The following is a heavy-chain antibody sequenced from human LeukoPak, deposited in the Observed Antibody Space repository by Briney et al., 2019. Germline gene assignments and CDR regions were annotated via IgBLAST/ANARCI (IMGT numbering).Heavy chain of an antibody. CDR3: ARGSVEAPYYYDSSGYYYDSYYFDY. V-gene: IGHV4-34*01. J-gene: IGHJ4*02. Sequence: SETLSLTCAVYGGSFSGYYWSWIRQPPGKGLEWIGEINHSGSTNYNPSLKSRVTISVDTSKNQFSLKLSSVTAADTAVYYCARGSVEAPYYYDSSGYYYDSYYFDYWGQGTLVTVSS. CDR1: GGSFSGYY. D-gene: IGHD3-22*01. CDR2: INHSGST.